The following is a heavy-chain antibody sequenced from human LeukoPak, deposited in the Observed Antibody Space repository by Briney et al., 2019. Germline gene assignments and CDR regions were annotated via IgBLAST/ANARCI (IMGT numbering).Heavy chain of an antibody. CDR3: ARECSGGSCYSGNY. CDR1: GGSISSYY. J-gene: IGHJ4*02. CDR2: IYYSGST. V-gene: IGHV4-59*12. Sequence: SETLSLTCTVSGGSISSYYWSWIRQPPGKGLEWIGYIYYSGSTNYNPSLKSRVTISVDTSKNQFSLKLSSVTAADTAVYYCARECSGGSCYSGNYWGQGTLVTVSS. D-gene: IGHD2-15*01.